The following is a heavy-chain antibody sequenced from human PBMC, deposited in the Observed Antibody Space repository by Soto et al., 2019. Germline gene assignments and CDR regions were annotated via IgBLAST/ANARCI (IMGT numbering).Heavy chain of an antibody. CDR1: GGSISSYY. J-gene: IGHJ4*02. V-gene: IGHV4-59*08. D-gene: IGHD4-17*01. CDR3: ARRYGRYFDF. CDR2: IYYSGST. Sequence: QVQLQESGPGLVKPSETLSLTCTVSGGSISSYYWSWIRQPPGKGLEWIGYIYYSGSTDYNPSLKSRVTISVDTSKNQSPLTLSSVTAADPAVYYCARRYGRYFDFWGQGTLVTVSS.